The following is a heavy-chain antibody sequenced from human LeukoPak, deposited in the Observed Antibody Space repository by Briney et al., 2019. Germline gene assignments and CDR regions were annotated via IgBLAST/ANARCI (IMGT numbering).Heavy chain of an antibody. CDR3: ARSTYHDFWSGYYTGFLVDY. V-gene: IGHV4-34*01. D-gene: IGHD3-3*01. CDR1: GGSFSGNY. J-gene: IGHJ4*02. CDR2: INQSGST. Sequence: PSETLSLTCAVYGGSFSGNYWNWIRQPPGKGLEWIGEINQSGSTNYNPSLKSRVTISVDTSKNQFSLKLSSVTAADTAVYYCARSTYHDFWSGYYTGFLVDYWGRGTLVTVSS.